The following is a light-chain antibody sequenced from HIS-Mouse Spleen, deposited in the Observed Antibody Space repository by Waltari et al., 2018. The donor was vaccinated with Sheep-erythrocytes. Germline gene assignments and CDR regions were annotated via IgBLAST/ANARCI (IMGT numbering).Light chain of an antibody. CDR1: SSDVVSYNL. CDR2: EGS. Sequence: QSALTQPASVSGSPGQSITISCTGTSSDVVSYNLVSWYRQHPGKAPKLMIYEGSKRPSGGSNRLSGSKAGNTASLTIAWRQAEDEADYYCCSYAGSSTWVFGGGTKLTVL. J-gene: IGLJ3*02. V-gene: IGLV2-23*01. CDR3: CSYAGSSTWV.